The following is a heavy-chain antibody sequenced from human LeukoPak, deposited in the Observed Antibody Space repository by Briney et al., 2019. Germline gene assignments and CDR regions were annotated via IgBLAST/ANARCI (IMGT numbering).Heavy chain of an antibody. V-gene: IGHV4-4*07. D-gene: IGHD3-3*01. CDR1: GGSISSYY. J-gene: IGHJ4*02. CDR2: IYTSGST. CDR3: SREYYDFWSGSIDY. Sequence: SETLSLTCTVSGGSISSYYWSWIRQPAGKGLEWIGRIYTSGSTNYNPSLKSRVTMSVDTSKNQFSLKLSSVTAADTAVYYCSREYYDFWSGSIDYWGQGTLVTVSS.